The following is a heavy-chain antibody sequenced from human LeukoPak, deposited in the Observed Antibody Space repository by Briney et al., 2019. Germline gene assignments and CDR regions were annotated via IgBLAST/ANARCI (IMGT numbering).Heavy chain of an antibody. CDR2: ISYDGSNK. CDR1: GFTFSSYG. CDR3: ARVRYYMDV. J-gene: IGHJ6*03. Sequence: GRSLRLSCAASGFTFSSYGMHWVRQAPGKGLEWVAVISYDGSNKYYADSVKGRFTISRDNAKNSLYLQMNSLRAEDTAVYYCARVRYYMDVWGKGTTVTVSS. V-gene: IGHV3-30*03.